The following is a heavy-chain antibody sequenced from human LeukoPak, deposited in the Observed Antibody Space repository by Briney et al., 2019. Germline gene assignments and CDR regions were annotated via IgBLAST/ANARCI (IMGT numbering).Heavy chain of an antibody. CDR1: GGSISGYY. Sequence: MSSETLSLTCTVSGGSISGYYWSWLRQPPGKGLEWIGYIYYSGSTNYNPSLKSRVTISVDTSMNQFSLKLSSVTAADTAVYYCASYGSGTYFWYFDLWGRGTLVTVSS. J-gene: IGHJ2*01. CDR2: IYYSGST. V-gene: IGHV4-59*08. D-gene: IGHD3-10*01. CDR3: ASYGSGTYFWYFDL.